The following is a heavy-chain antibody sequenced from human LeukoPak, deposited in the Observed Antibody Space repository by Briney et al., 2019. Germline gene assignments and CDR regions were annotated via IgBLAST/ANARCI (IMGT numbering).Heavy chain of an antibody. CDR1: GFTFSSYA. CDR3: AKRRNYYDSGGYSYYFDY. CDR2: ISGSGGST. Sequence: GGSLRLSCAASGFTFSSYAMSRVRQAPGKGLEWVSAISGSGGSTYYADSVKGRFTISGDNSKNTLYLQMNSLRAEDTAVYYCAKRRNYYDSGGYSYYFDYWGQGTLVTVSS. D-gene: IGHD3-22*01. J-gene: IGHJ4*02. V-gene: IGHV3-23*01.